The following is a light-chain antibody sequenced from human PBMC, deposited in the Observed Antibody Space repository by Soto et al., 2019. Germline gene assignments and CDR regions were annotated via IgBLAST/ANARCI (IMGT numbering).Light chain of an antibody. Sequence: DIQMTQSPSSLSASVGDRVTITCRASQTITNFLNWYQQKPGKAPKVLIYAASSLQSGVPARFSGSGSGTAFTLTISSLQPEDFATYYCQQRHSTPLTFGGGTKVEIK. CDR2: AAS. CDR3: QQRHSTPLT. CDR1: QTITNF. V-gene: IGKV1-39*01. J-gene: IGKJ4*01.